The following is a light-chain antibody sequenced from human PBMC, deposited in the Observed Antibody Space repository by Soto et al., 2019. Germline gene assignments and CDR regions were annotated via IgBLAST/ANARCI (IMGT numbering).Light chain of an antibody. CDR2: GNS. Sequence: QSVLTQPPSVSGAPGQRVTISCTGSSSNIGAGYDVHWYQQLPGTAPKLLIYGNSNRPSGVPDRFSGSKSGTSASLAITGLQAEDEADYYCQSSDSSLSGSGLVFGGGTKVTVL. J-gene: IGLJ2*01. CDR3: QSSDSSLSGSGLV. V-gene: IGLV1-40*01. CDR1: SSNIGAGYD.